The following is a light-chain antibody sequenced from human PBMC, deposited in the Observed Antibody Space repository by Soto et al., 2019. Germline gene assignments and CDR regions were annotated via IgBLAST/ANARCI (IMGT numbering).Light chain of an antibody. V-gene: IGLV1-47*01. CDR2: MND. J-gene: IGLJ2*01. CDR1: RSNIGSHY. Sequence: QLVLTQPPSASGTPGQRVAISCSGSRSNIGSHYVHWYQQIPGTAPKLLIYMNDQRPSGVPDRISGSKSGTSASLAISGLRSEDEAHYFCATWDDSLGGYQVFGEGTKVTVL. CDR3: ATWDDSLGGYQV.